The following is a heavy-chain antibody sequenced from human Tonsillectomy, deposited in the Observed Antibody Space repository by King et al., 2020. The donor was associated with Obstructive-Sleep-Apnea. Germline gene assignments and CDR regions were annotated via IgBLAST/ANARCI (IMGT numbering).Heavy chain of an antibody. Sequence: VQLVESGGGLVKPGGSLRLSCAASGFTFSSYSMNWVRQAPGKGLEWVSSISSSSSYIYYADTVKGRFTISRDNAKNSLCLQMNSLRAEDTAVYYCARDALASGSGIDYWGQGTLVTVSS. CDR2: ISSSSSYI. CDR3: ARDALASGSGIDY. D-gene: IGHD3-10*01. CDR1: GFTFSSYS. V-gene: IGHV3-21*01. J-gene: IGHJ4*02.